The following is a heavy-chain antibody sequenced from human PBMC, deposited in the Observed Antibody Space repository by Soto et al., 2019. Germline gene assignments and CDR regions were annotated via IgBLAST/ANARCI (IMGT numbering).Heavy chain of an antibody. CDR3: ARDSRSATFGYYYYGMDV. CDR1: GGSISRGGYY. Sequence: PSETLSLTCTVSGGSISRGGYYWSWIRQHPGKGLEWIGYIYYSGSTYYNPSLKSRVTISVDTSKNQFSLKLSSVTAADTAVYYCARDSRSATFGYYYYGMDVWGQGTTVTVSS. D-gene: IGHD3-10*01. J-gene: IGHJ6*02. V-gene: IGHV4-31*03. CDR2: IYYSGST.